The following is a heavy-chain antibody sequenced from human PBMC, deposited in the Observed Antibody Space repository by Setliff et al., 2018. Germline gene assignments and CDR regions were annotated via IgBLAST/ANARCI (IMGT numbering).Heavy chain of an antibody. D-gene: IGHD2-15*01. CDR3: ATSGFCSAGSCYSFDD. Sequence: SETLSLTCAASGGTFSDYYWTWIRQPPGKGLEWIGEINHGGISNYNPSLKSRVTMSVDTSKNRFSLNLTSVTAADTAVYFCATSGFCSAGSCYSFDDWGQGALVTVSS. CDR2: INHGGIS. J-gene: IGHJ4*02. V-gene: IGHV4-34*08. CDR1: GGTFSDYY.